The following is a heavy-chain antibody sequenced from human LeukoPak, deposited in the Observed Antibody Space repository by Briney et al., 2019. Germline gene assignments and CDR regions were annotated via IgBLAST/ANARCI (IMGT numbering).Heavy chain of an antibody. CDR2: ISSSSSYI. CDR1: GFTFDDYA. CDR3: ARATYPDGSSTSCYPDY. Sequence: PGGSLRLSCAASGFTFDDYAMHWVRQAPGKGLEWVSSISSSSSYIYYADSVKGRFTISRDNAKNSLYLQMNSLRAEDTAVYYCARATYPDGSSTSCYPDYWGQGTLVTVSS. J-gene: IGHJ4*02. D-gene: IGHD2-2*01. V-gene: IGHV3-21*01.